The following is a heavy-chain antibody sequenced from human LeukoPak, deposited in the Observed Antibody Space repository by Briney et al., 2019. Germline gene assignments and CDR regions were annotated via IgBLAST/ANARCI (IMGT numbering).Heavy chain of an antibody. J-gene: IGHJ3*02. CDR1: GYSISSGYY. V-gene: IGHV4-38-2*02. D-gene: IGHD6-13*01. Sequence: SETLSLTCTVSGYSISSGYYWGWIRQPPGKGLEWIGSIYHSGSTYYNPSLKSRVTISVDTSKNQFSLKLSSVTAADTAVYYCARAALIAAAGPFDIWGQGTMVTVSS. CDR3: ARAALIAAAGPFDI. CDR2: IYHSGST.